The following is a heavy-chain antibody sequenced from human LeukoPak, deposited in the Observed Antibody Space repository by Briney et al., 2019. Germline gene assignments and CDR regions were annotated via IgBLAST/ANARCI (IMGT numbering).Heavy chain of an antibody. V-gene: IGHV1-46*01. CDR1: GYIFTSYS. CDR2: INPSGGST. J-gene: IGHJ6*03. Sequence: ASVKVSCKASGYIFTSYSMHWVRQAPGQGLEWMGIINPSGGSTSYAQKFQGRVTMTRDMSTSTVYMELSSLRSEDTAVYYCARDQGYSYGFYSPSYYYYYMDVWGKGTTVTASS. CDR3: ARDQGYSYGFYSPSYYYYYMDV. D-gene: IGHD5-18*01.